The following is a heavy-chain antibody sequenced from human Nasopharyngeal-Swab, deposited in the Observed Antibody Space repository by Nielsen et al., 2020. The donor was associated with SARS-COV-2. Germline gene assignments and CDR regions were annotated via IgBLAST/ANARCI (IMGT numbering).Heavy chain of an antibody. CDR1: GFTVSSNY. CDR2: IYSGGST. CDR3: ARAIAVAGENDY. D-gene: IGHD6-19*01. Sequence: GGSLRLSCAASGFTVSSNYMSWVRQAPGKGLEWVSVIYSGGSTYYADSVKGRFTISRDNAKNSLYLQMNSLRDEDTAVYYCARAIAVAGENDYWGQGTLVTVSS. V-gene: IGHV3-53*01. J-gene: IGHJ4*02.